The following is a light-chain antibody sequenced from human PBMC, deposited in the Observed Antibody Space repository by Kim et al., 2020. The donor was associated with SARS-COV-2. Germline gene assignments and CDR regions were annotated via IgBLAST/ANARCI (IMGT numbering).Light chain of an antibody. Sequence: GTLSWSPGDRATLSRKASQGVSNYLAWYQQKPGQAPRLLIYEASKRAAGIPARFSGSGSGTDFTLTISRLGPGDSAVYFCQQRGSFGQGTRLELK. J-gene: IGKJ5*01. CDR3: QQRGS. V-gene: IGKV3-11*01. CDR1: QGVSNY. CDR2: EAS.